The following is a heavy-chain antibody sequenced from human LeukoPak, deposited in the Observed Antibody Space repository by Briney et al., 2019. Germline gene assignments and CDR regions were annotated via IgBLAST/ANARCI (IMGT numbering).Heavy chain of an antibody. D-gene: IGHD6-25*01. V-gene: IGHV4-61*02. CDR2: IYISEST. J-gene: IGHJ6*03. Sequence: PSETLSLTCTVSGGSISSSSYYWSWIRQPAGKGLEWIGRIYISESTDYNPSLKSRVTISVDTSKNQFSLKLSSVTAADTAVHYCARTSQRDYYYYYMDVWGKGTTVTVSS. CDR3: ARTSQRDYYYYYMDV. CDR1: GGSISSSSYY.